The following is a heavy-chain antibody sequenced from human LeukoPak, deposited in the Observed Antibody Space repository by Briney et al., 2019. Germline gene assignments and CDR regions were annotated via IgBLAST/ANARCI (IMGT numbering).Heavy chain of an antibody. CDR2: IIPIFGTA. J-gene: IGHJ4*02. CDR1: GGTFSSYA. V-gene: IGHV1-69*13. CDR3: AKHHYGSGSLAHGEIDY. D-gene: IGHD3-10*01. Sequence: SVKVSCKASGGTFSSYAISWVRQAPGQGLEWMGGIIPIFGTANYAQKFQGRVTITADESTSTAYMELNSLRAEDTAVYYCAKHHYGSGSLAHGEIDYWGQGTLVTVSS.